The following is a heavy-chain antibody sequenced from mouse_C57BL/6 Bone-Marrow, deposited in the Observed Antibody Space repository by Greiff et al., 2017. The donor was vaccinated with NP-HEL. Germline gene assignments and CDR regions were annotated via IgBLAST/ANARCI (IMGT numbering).Heavy chain of an antibody. CDR2: IDPNSGGT. CDR1: GYTFTSYW. D-gene: IGHD1-1*01. V-gene: IGHV1-72*01. Sequence: QVQLQQSGADLVKPGASVKLSCKASGYTFTSYWMHWVKQRPGRGLEWLGRIDPNSGGTKFNEKFKTKATLPVDKPSSTAYMQLSSLTSEDSAVYYCARYYYGSRGWYFDVWGTGTTVTVSS. J-gene: IGHJ1*03. CDR3: ARYYYGSRGWYFDV.